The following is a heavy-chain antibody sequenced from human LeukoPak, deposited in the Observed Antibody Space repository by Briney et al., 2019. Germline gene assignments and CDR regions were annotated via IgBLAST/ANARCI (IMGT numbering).Heavy chain of an antibody. CDR3: ARVWQLGV. J-gene: IGHJ6*02. CDR1: GFTFSTSG. CDR2: ISSRSETK. Sequence: GGSLRLSCAASGFTFSTSGMIWVRQAPGKGRQWVAYISSRSETKYYAASVKGRFAISRDNARNSLYLQMNSLRDDDTALYYCARVWQLGVWGQGTAVTVSS. V-gene: IGHV3-48*02. D-gene: IGHD3-10*01.